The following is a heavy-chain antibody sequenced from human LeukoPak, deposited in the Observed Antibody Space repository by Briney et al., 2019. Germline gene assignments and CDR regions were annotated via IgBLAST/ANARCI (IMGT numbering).Heavy chain of an antibody. CDR2: ISYDGSKN. V-gene: IGHV3-30-3*01. CDR1: GLTFSRYS. CDR3: ARDLAYCAGDCYSGDAFDI. Sequence: GRSLRLSCAASGLTFSRYSMHWVRQAPGKGLEWVAVISYDGSKNQYADSVKGRFTISRDNSKSMLYLQMNSLRPEDTAVYYCARDLAYCAGDCYSGDAFDIWGQGTGVTVSA. J-gene: IGHJ3*02. D-gene: IGHD2-21*02.